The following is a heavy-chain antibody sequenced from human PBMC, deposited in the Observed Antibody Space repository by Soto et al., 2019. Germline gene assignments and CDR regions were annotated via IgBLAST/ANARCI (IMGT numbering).Heavy chain of an antibody. CDR1: GGSISSSSYY. Sequence: SETLSLTCTVSGGSISSSSYYWGWIRQPPGKGLEWIGSIYYSGSTYYNPSLKSRVTISVDTSKNQFSLKLSSVTAADTAVYYCARLDSSGSFHAFDIWGQGQRSPS. CDR2: IYYSGST. CDR3: ARLDSSGSFHAFDI. V-gene: IGHV4-39*01. J-gene: IGHJ3*02. D-gene: IGHD3-22*01.